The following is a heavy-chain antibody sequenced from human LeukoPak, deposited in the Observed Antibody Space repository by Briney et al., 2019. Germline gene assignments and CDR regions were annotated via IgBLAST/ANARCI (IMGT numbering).Heavy chain of an antibody. CDR1: GGSFSGYY. CDR3: ARGPSGPGMIYYYYYYMDV. J-gene: IGHJ6*03. V-gene: IGHV4-34*01. D-gene: IGHD3-16*01. CDR2: INHSGST. Sequence: SETLSLTCAVYGGSFSGYYWSWIRQPPGKGLEWIGEINHSGSTNYNPSLKSRVTISVDTSKNQFSLKLSSVTAADTAVYYCARGPSGPGMIYYYYYYMDVWGKGTTVTVSS.